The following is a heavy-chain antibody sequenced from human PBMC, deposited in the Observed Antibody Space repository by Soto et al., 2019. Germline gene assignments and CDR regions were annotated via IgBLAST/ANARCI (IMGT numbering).Heavy chain of an antibody. D-gene: IGHD2-8*01. CDR3: ARVYCTNGVCSLGDAFDI. CDR1: GYTFISYA. CDR2: INAGNGNT. Sequence: ASVKVSCKASGYTFISYAMHLVRQAPGQRLEWMGWINAGNGNTKYSQKFQGRVTITRDTSASTAYMELSSLRSEDTAVYYCARVYCTNGVCSLGDAFDIWGQGTMVTVSS. V-gene: IGHV1-3*01. J-gene: IGHJ3*02.